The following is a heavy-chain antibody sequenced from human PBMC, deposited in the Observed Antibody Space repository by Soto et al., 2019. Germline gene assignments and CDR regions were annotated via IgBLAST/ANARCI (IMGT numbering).Heavy chain of an antibody. CDR3: ASSLLQGDF. V-gene: IGHV1-46*01. D-gene: IGHD2-21*01. J-gene: IGHJ4*02. CDR1: GYTFIHYY. CDR2: INPKGGST. Sequence: QVQLVQSGAEVKKPGASVKISCKASGYTFIHYYIHWVRQAPGQGLEWMAIINPKGGSTNYAQKFKGRVTLTSDTSTTTVSMELNSRESDDTAVYFCASSLLQGDFWGQGTLVTVSS.